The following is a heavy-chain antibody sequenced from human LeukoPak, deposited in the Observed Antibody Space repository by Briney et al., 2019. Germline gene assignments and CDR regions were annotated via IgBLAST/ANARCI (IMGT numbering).Heavy chain of an antibody. V-gene: IGHV3-43*01. CDR2: ISWDGGST. D-gene: IGHD6-19*01. J-gene: IGHJ6*03. CDR3: AKDMSSGWGDYYYYMDV. Sequence: GGSLRLSCAAPGFTFDDYTMHWVRQAPGKGLEWVSLISWDGGSTYYADSVKGRFTISRDNSKNSLYLQMNSLRTEDTALYYCAKDMSSGWGDYYYYMDVWGKGTTVTVSS. CDR1: GFTFDDYT.